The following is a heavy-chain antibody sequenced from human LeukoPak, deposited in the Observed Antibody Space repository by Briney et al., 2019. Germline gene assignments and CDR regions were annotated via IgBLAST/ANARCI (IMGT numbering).Heavy chain of an antibody. CDR3: AKAYYYDSSGTFDY. CDR1: GFTFSSYG. V-gene: IGHV3-33*06. J-gene: IGHJ4*02. D-gene: IGHD3-22*01. Sequence: PGGSLRLSCAASGFTFSSYGMHWVRQAPGKGLEWVAVIWYDGSNKYYADSVKGRFTISRDNSKNTLYLQMNSLRAEDTAVYYCAKAYYYDSSGTFDYWGQGTLVTVSS. CDR2: IWYDGSNK.